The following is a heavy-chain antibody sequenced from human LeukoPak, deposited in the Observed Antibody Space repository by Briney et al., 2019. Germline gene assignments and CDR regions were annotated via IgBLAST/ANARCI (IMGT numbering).Heavy chain of an antibody. CDR1: GYALTSYY. CDR3: ARVLATRLWFGY. Sequence: ASVKVSCKASGYALTSYYMHWVRQAPGQGLEWMGWINPNSGGTNYAQKFQGRVTMTRDTSISTAYMELSRLRSDDTAVYYCARVLATRLWFGYWGQGTLVTVSS. D-gene: IGHD3-10*01. CDR2: INPNSGGT. V-gene: IGHV1-2*02. J-gene: IGHJ4*02.